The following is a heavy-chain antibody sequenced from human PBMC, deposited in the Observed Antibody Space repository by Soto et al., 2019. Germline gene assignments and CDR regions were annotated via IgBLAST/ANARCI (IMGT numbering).Heavy chain of an antibody. CDR3: ERESGESLTPWLMFEF. CDR1: GYNFTRYG. V-gene: IGHV1-18*01. CDR2: ISAYSGDT. Sequence: QVQLVQSAAEVKPPGASVKVSCKASGYNFTRYGFSWVRQAPGQGLEWMGWISAYSGDTNYAQKFQGRVSMTTDTPTSTAYMELRSLRSDDTAVYYCERESGESLTPWLMFEFWSQGTLVTVSS. J-gene: IGHJ4*02. D-gene: IGHD3-16*01.